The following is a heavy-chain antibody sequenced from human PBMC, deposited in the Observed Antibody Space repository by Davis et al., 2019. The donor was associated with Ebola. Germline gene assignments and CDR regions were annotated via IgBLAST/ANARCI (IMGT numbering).Heavy chain of an antibody. D-gene: IGHD1-26*01. Sequence: MPSETLSLTSAVYGGSSSGYYWSWIRQPPGKGLEWIGEINHSGSTNYNPSLKSRVTISVDTSKNQFSLKLSSVTAADTAVYYCARGYSGWFDPWGQGTLVTVSS. J-gene: IGHJ5*02. CDR2: INHSGST. CDR3: ARGYSGWFDP. CDR1: GGSSSGYY. V-gene: IGHV4-34*01.